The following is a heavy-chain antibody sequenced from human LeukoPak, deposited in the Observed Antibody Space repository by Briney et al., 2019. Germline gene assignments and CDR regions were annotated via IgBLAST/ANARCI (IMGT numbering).Heavy chain of an antibody. V-gene: IGHV4-39*07. J-gene: IGHJ5*02. Sequence: SSETLSLTCTVSGGSISSSSYYWGWIRQPPGKGLEWIGSIYYSGSTYYNPSLKSRVTISVDTSKNQFSLKLSSVTAADTAVYYCARGGTAKSYDSGSYYIGWFDPWGQGTLVAVSS. D-gene: IGHD3-10*01. CDR2: IYYSGST. CDR3: ARGGTAKSYDSGSYYIGWFDP. CDR1: GGSISSSSYY.